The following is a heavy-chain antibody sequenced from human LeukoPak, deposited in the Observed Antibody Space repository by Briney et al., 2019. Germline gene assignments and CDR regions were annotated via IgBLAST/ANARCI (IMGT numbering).Heavy chain of an antibody. CDR1: GYTFIGYY. D-gene: IGHD1-26*01. Sequence: ASVKVSCKASGYTFIGYYMHWVRQAPGQGLEWMGWINPNSGGTNYAQKFQDRVTMTRDTSISTAYMELSRLRSDDTAVYYCARDDSGNYYYYGMDVWGQGTTVTVS. CDR2: INPNSGGT. J-gene: IGHJ6*02. V-gene: IGHV1-2*02. CDR3: ARDDSGNYYYYGMDV.